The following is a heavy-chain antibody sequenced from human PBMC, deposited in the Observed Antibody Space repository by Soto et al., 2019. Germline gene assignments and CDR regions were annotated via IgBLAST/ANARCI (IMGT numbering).Heavy chain of an antibody. Sequence: SETLSLTCTVSGCSISSGNYYWSWLRQPPGKGLEWIGYIYYSGSNNYNASLKSRVTISVDTSKNQFSLKLSSVTAADTAVYYCARHLGYDSSGYYRTWFDPWGQGTLVTVSS. CDR1: GCSISSGNYY. V-gene: IGHV4-61*01. CDR2: IYYSGSN. J-gene: IGHJ5*02. CDR3: ARHLGYDSSGYYRTWFDP. D-gene: IGHD3-22*01.